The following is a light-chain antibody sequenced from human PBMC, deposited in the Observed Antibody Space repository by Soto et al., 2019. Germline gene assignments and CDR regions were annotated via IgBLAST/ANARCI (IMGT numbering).Light chain of an antibody. Sequence: QSALTQPPSGSGSPGQSVTISCTGTSSDVGGYNYVSWYQHHPGKAPKLIIYEVYKRPSGVPDRFSGSKSGNTAALTVSGLQAEDEADYYCSSYVGTNSYVFGTVTKVTVL. CDR2: EVY. CDR3: SSYVGTNSYV. CDR1: SSDVGGYNY. J-gene: IGLJ1*01. V-gene: IGLV2-8*01.